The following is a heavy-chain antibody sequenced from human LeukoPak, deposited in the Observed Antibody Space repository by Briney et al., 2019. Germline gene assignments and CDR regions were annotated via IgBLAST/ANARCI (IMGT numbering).Heavy chain of an antibody. CDR3: ARGSSAMVTL. J-gene: IGHJ4*02. V-gene: IGHV3-21*01. Sequence: PGGSLRLSCAASGFTFSSYSMNLVRQASGKGLEWVSSISSSSSYIYYADSVKGRFTISRDNAKNSLYLQMNSLRAEDTAVYYCARGSSAMVTLWGQGTLVTVSS. D-gene: IGHD5-18*01. CDR2: ISSSSSYI. CDR1: GFTFSSYS.